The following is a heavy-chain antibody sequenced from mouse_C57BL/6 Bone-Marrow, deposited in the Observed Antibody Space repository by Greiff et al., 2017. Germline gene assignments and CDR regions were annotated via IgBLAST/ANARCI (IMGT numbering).Heavy chain of an antibody. CDR1: GFTFSSYA. CDR2: ISDGGSYT. D-gene: IGHD1-1*01. Sequence: EVKLMESGGGLVKPGGSLKLSCAASGFTFSSYAMSWVRQTPEKRLEWVATISDGGSYTYYPDNVKGRFTISRDNAKNNLDLQMSHLKSEDTAMYYCARAAVVPFDYWGQGTTLTVSS. CDR3: ARAAVVPFDY. V-gene: IGHV5-4*03. J-gene: IGHJ2*01.